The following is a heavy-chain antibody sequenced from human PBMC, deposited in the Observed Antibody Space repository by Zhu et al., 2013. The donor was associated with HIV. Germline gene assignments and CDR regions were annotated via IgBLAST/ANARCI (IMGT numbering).Heavy chain of an antibody. J-gene: IGHJ5*02. CDR1: GYTFTDYY. CDR3: CVERSNSPRTYQVLPTTRFDP. Sequence: QVHLVQSGAEMKKPGASVRVSCKASGYTFTDYYMHWVRQAPGQGLEWMGWINLKNGGTTYVQNFQGRVTMTRDTSISTAYMEVSRLTSDDTGQYYYCVERSNSPRTYQVLPTTRFDPWGQGTLVHRLL. CDR2: INLKNGGT. D-gene: IGHD2-2*01. V-gene: IGHV1-2*02.